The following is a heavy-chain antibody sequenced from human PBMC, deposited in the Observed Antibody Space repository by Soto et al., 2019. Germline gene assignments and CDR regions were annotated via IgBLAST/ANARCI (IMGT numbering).Heavy chain of an antibody. CDR2: ISGSGGST. Sequence: EVQLLESGGGLVQPGGSLRLSCAASGFTFSSYAMSWVRQAPGKGLEWVSAISGSGGSTYYADSVKGRFTISRDNSKNTLYLQMNSMRAEDTAVYYCAKDRRVVVAATPDYWGQGTLVTVSS. J-gene: IGHJ4*02. CDR1: GFTFSSYA. D-gene: IGHD2-15*01. V-gene: IGHV3-23*01. CDR3: AKDRRVVVAATPDY.